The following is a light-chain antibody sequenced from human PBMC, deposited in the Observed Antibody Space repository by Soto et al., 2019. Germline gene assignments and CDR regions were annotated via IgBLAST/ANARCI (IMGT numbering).Light chain of an antibody. J-gene: IGLJ2*01. CDR2: STN. CDR1: SGSVSTTYY. V-gene: IGLV8-61*01. CDR3: MLYMGGGLVV. Sequence: QAVVTQEPSFSVSPGGTVTLTCGLTSGSVSTTYYPSWYQQTPGQAPSTLIYSTNIRSSGVPDRFSGSILGNKAALTITGAQADDESDYHCMLYMGGGLVVFGGGTQLTVL.